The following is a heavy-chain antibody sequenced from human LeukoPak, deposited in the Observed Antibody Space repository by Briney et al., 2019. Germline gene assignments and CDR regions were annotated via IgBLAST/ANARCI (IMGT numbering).Heavy chain of an antibody. D-gene: IGHD3-10*01. CDR1: GGTFSSYA. J-gene: IGHJ4*02. CDR2: IIPILGIA. V-gene: IGHV1-69*04. Sequence: SVKVSCKASGGTFSSYAISWVRQAPGQGLEWMGRIIPILGIANYAQKFQGRVTITADKSTSTAYMELSSLRSEDTAVYYCARDYGSGISDYWGQGTLVTVSS. CDR3: ARDYGSGISDY.